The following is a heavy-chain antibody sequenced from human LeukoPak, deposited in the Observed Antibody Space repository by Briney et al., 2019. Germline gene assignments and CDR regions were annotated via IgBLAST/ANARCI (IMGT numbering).Heavy chain of an antibody. CDR2: IYPGDSDT. CDR3: ARRSNRGVHFDY. V-gene: IGHV5-51*01. J-gene: IGHJ4*02. Sequence: GESLEISCKGSGYSFTSYWFGWVSQMPGKGLEWMGIIYPGDSDTSYSPSFQGQVTISADKSISTAYLQWSSLKASDTAMYYCARRSNRGVHFDYWGQGALVTVSS. CDR1: GYSFTSYW. D-gene: IGHD3-10*01.